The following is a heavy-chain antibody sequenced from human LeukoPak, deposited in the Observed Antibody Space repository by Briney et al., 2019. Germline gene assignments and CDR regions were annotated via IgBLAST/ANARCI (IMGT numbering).Heavy chain of an antibody. V-gene: IGHV4-59*11. Sequence: SETLSLTCTVSGGSISSHYWSWIRQPPGKGLEWIGYIYYSGSTNYNPSLKSRVTISVDTSKNQFSLKLSSVTAADTAVYYCARSGPGGGKGWYFDLWGRGTLVTVSS. D-gene: IGHD4-23*01. J-gene: IGHJ2*01. CDR3: ARSGPGGGKGWYFDL. CDR1: GGSISSHY. CDR2: IYYSGST.